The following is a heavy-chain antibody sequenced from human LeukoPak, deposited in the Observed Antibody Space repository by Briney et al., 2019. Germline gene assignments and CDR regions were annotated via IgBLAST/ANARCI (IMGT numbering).Heavy chain of an antibody. CDR2: IIPIFGTA. D-gene: IGHD5-12*01. J-gene: IGHJ4*02. CDR3: ARGSSGYGREDY. V-gene: IGHV1-69*13. Sequence: SVKVSCKASGGTFSSYAISWVRQAPGQGLEWMGGIIPIFGTANYAQKFQGRVTITADESTSTAYMELSSLRSEDTAVYYCARGSSGYGREDYWGQGTLVTASS. CDR1: GGTFSSYA.